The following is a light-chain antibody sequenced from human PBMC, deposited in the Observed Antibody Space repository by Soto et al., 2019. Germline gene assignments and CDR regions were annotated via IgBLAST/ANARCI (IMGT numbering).Light chain of an antibody. V-gene: IGKV1-5*01. Sequence: IQMTQSPSTLAESVEYRVTVTCLGSQSISRRLAWYQQKPGKAPKVLIWDASSLQRGVPSRFSGSGSGTEFTLTISSLQPDDFATYYCQQYNRYSTWTFGLGTKVDI. CDR3: QQYNRYSTWT. CDR2: DAS. CDR1: QSISRR. J-gene: IGKJ1*01.